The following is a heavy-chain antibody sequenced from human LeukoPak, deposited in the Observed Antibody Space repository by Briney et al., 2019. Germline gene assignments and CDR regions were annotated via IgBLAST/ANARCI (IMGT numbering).Heavy chain of an antibody. CDR1: GFTFSNYA. D-gene: IGHD1-14*01. CDR2: IPGSGGDT. V-gene: IGHV3-23*01. J-gene: IGHJ4*02. CDR3: VKEVTTIGVPVFDY. Sequence: GRSLRLSCAASGFTFSNYAMSWVRQAPGKGLEWVSGIPGSGGDTYYPDSVRGRFTISRDNSKNMLYLQMDYLRGEDTAVYYCVKEVTTIGVPVFDYWGQGTLVTVSS.